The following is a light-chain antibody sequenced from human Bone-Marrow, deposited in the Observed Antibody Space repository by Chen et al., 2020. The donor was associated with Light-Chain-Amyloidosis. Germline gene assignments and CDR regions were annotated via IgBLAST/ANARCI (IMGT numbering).Light chain of an antibody. J-gene: IGLJ1*01. Sequence: QSALTQPASVSGSPGQSLTISCTGTSSDVGGDNHVSWYQQHPDKAPKLMIYEVTNRPSWVPDRFSGSKSDKTASLTISGLQTDDEADYFCSSYTITNTLVFGSGTRATVL. CDR3: SSYTITNTLV. CDR1: SSDVGGDNH. V-gene: IGLV2-14*01. CDR2: EVT.